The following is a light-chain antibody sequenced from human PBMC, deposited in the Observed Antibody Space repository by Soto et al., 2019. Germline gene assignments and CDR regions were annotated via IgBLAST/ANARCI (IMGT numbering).Light chain of an antibody. CDR1: QSVSSSY. J-gene: IGKJ1*01. Sequence: EIVLTQSPGTLSLSPGERATLSCRASQSVSSSYLAWYQQKPGQAPRLLIYGASTRATGIPARFSGSGSGTEFTLTISSLQSEDFAVYYCQQYNNWLRTWTFGQGTKVDIK. V-gene: IGKV3-15*01. CDR2: GAS. CDR3: QQYNNWLRTWT.